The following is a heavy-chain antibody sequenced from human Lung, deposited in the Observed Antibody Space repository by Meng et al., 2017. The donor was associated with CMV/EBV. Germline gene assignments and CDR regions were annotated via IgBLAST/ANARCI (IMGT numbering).Heavy chain of an antibody. CDR3: VRDWKYS. V-gene: IGHV3-21*01. CDR2: ISETSSYI. J-gene: IGHJ4*02. D-gene: IGHD1-1*01. Sequence: GGSLRLSCAASGFTFNSYAMNWVRQAPGKGLEWVSYISETSSYIYYADSVKGRFTISRDNANKSLYLQMNSLRAEDTALYYCVRDWKYSWCQGTLVTVSS. CDR1: GFTFNSYA.